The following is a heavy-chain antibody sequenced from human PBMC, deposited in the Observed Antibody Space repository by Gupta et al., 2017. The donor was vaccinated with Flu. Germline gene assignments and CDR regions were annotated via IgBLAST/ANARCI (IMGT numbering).Heavy chain of an antibody. Sequence: QVTLKESGPALVKPTQTLTLTCTFSGFSLSTSSMRVSWIRQPPGKALEWLARMDWDDDKFYRTSLKTTRTISKDTSKNQVVLTMTNMDPVDKATYYCARMGPNWNIYCDYWGQGTLVTVSS. J-gene: IGHJ4*02. CDR2: MDWDDDK. V-gene: IGHV2-70*04. CDR3: ARMGPNWNIYCDY. D-gene: IGHD1-20*01. CDR1: GFSLSTSSMR.